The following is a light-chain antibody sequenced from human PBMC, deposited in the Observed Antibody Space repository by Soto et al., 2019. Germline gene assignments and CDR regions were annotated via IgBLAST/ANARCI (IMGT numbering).Light chain of an antibody. CDR1: QSVSSD. CDR2: GAS. J-gene: IGKJ5*01. V-gene: IGKV3-15*01. CDR3: NKYNNWHSIN. Sequence: EIVMTQSPATLSVSPGERATLSCRASQSVSSDLAWYQHKPGQAPRLLIYGASTRATGIPDRFSGSGSGTDFTLTISRLENEDFAVYYCNKYNNWHSINFGQGTRLESK.